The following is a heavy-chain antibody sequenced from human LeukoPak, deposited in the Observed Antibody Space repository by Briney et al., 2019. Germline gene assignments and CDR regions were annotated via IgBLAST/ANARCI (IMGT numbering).Heavy chain of an antibody. J-gene: IGHJ4*02. CDR3: ARSGIAAARRYFDY. D-gene: IGHD6-13*01. CDR2: IWYDGSNK. Sequence: PGGPLRLSCAASGFTFSSYGMHWVRQAPGKGLEWVAVIWYDGSNKYYADSVKGRFTISRDNSKNTLYLQMNSLKAEDTAVYYCARSGIAAARRYFDYWGQGTLVTVSS. CDR1: GFTFSSYG. V-gene: IGHV3-33*01.